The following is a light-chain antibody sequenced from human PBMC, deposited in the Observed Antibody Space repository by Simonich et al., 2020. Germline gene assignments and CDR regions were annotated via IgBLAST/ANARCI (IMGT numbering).Light chain of an antibody. CDR1: SSDVGGYNY. Sequence: QSALTQPASVSGSPGQSITISCPGTSSDVGGYNYVSWYQQHHGKSPKLMIYDVSKPPSVVSNRFSGSKSGNTASLTISGLQAEDEADYYCSSYTSSSTLVFGGGTKLTVL. CDR2: DVS. J-gene: IGLJ2*01. V-gene: IGLV2-14*01. CDR3: SSYTSSSTLV.